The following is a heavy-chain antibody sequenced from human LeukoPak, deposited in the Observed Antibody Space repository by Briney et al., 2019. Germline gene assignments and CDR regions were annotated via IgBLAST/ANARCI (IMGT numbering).Heavy chain of an antibody. CDR3: ARSTGSTMFIDY. CDR2: IYYSGNT. Sequence: SETLSLTCTVSGGSISPYYWSWIRRPPGKGLEWLGYIYYSGNTDYNPSLKSRVAISVDTSKNQFSLKLSSVTAADTAVYYCARSTGSTMFIDYWGQGTLVTVSS. D-gene: IGHD3-10*02. V-gene: IGHV4-59*01. J-gene: IGHJ4*02. CDR1: GGSISPYY.